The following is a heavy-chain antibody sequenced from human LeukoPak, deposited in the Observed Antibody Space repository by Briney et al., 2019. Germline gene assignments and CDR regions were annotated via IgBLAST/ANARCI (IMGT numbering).Heavy chain of an antibody. D-gene: IGHD4-23*01. V-gene: IGHV3-23*01. CDR3: AKDYGGFVVGCSGY. Sequence: PGGSLRLSCAASGFTFSSYAMSWVRQAPGKGLEWVSAISDSGGSTYYADSVKGRFTISRDNSKNTLYLQMNSLRAEDTAVYYCAKDYGGFVVGCSGYWGQGTLVTVSS. CDR2: ISDSGGST. CDR1: GFTFSSYA. J-gene: IGHJ4*02.